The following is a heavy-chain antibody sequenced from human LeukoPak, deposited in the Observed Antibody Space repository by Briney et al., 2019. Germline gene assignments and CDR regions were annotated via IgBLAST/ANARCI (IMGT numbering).Heavy chain of an antibody. J-gene: IGHJ4*02. D-gene: IGHD5-18*01. CDR3: VKEGGRGYSYGYSFDY. Sequence: PGGSLRLSCSASGFTFSSYAMHWVRQAPGKGLEYVSAISSNGGSTYYADSVKGRFTISRDNSKNTLYLQMSSLRAEDTAVYYCVKEGGRGYSYGYSFDYWGQGTLVTVSS. CDR2: ISSNGGST. CDR1: GFTFSSYA. V-gene: IGHV3-64D*06.